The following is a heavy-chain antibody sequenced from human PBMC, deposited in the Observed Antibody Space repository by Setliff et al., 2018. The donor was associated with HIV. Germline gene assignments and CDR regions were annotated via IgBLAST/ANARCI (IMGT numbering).Heavy chain of an antibody. Sequence: KSGGSLRLSCEASGFPFSSFWMSWVRQAPGKGLEWVSTITSSSDSIYYVDSLKGRFTVSRDDARNSLYLQMNSLRAEDSAVYYCAILTSAYTNTWYPGFDYWGQGTLVTVSS. J-gene: IGHJ4*02. CDR1: GFPFSSFW. CDR2: ITSSSDSI. V-gene: IGHV3-21*01. D-gene: IGHD3-9*01. CDR3: AILTSAYTNTWYPGFDY.